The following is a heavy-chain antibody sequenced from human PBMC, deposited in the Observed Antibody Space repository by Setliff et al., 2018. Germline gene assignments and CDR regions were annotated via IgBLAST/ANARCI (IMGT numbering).Heavy chain of an antibody. CDR1: GGSFSGYY. Sequence: LPETLSLTCVVYGGSFSGYYWSWIRQPPGKGLEWVGEINHSGTTNYNPSLKSRVTISVDTSKNQFSLKLNSVIAADTSVYYCARGGYSRGPPVYYFDYWGQGTLVTAPQ. J-gene: IGHJ4*02. CDR3: ARGGYSRGPPVYYFDY. D-gene: IGHD5-12*01. V-gene: IGHV4-34*01. CDR2: INHSGTT.